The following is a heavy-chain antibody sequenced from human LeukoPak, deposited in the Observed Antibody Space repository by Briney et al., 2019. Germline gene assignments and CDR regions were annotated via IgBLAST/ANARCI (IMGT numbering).Heavy chain of an antibody. V-gene: IGHV3-48*01. CDR2: ISGSSSII. CDR3: TRGSSYSSGV. J-gene: IGHJ4*02. Sequence: GGSLRLSCAVSGFTFSTYSMNWVRQAPGKGLEWISHISGSSSIIYYADSVKGRFTISRDNAKNSLYLQMNSLRAEDTAVYYCTRGSSYSSGVWGQGTLVTVSS. D-gene: IGHD3-22*01. CDR1: GFTFSTYS.